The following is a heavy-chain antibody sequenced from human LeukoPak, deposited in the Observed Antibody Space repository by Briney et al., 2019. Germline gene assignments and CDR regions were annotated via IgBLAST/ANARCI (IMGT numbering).Heavy chain of an antibody. CDR1: GYTFTGYY. V-gene: IGHV1-2*02. Sequence: GASVKVSCKASGYTFTGYYMHWVRQAPGQGLGWMGWINPNSGGTNYAQKFQGRVTMTRDTSISTAYMELSRLRSDDTAVYYCARVGGYCSSTSCYYYFDYWGQGTLVTVSS. CDR3: ARVGGYCSSTSCYYYFDY. CDR2: INPNSGGT. D-gene: IGHD2-2*01. J-gene: IGHJ4*02.